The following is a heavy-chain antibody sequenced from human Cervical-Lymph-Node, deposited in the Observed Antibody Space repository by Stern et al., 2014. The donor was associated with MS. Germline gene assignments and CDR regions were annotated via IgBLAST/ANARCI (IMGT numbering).Heavy chain of an antibody. J-gene: IGHJ4*02. CDR1: GVTFSIRS. CDR2: ITPMFGTP. D-gene: IGHD6-13*01. CDR3: TIDQGGIAAY. V-gene: IGHV1-69*01. Sequence: VQLVESGAVVKKPGSSVKVSCSTSGVTFSIRSISWVRHAPGQGLEWMGGITPMFGTPNYARKFQGRVATTADESTSTAYMELSTLRSEDTATYFCTIDQGGIAAYWGQGTLVTVSS.